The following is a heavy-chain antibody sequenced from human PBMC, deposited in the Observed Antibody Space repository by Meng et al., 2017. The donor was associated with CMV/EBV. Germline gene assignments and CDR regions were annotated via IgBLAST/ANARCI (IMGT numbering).Heavy chain of an antibody. CDR2: INHSGST. Sequence: SETLSLTCAVYGGSFSGYYWSWIRQPPGKGLEWIGEINHSGSTNYNPSLKSRVTISVDTSKNQFSLKLSSVTAADTAVYYCARGYCSSTSCPSYFDYWGQGTLVTVSS. V-gene: IGHV4-34*01. D-gene: IGHD2-2*01. CDR1: GGSFSGYY. J-gene: IGHJ4*02. CDR3: ARGYCSSTSCPSYFDY.